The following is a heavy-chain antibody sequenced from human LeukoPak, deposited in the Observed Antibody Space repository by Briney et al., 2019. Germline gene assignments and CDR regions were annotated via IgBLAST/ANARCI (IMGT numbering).Heavy chain of an antibody. CDR1: GFTFDDYA. V-gene: IGHV3-9*01. CDR3: AKVSSYGNFDL. D-gene: IGHD5-18*01. CDR2: ISWNSVSI. J-gene: IGHJ2*01. Sequence: GGSLRLSCAASGFTFDDYAMHWVRQAPGKGLEWVSGISWNSVSIGYADSVKGRFTISRDNAKNSLYLQMNSLRAEDTALYYCAKVSSYGNFDLWGRGTLVTVSS.